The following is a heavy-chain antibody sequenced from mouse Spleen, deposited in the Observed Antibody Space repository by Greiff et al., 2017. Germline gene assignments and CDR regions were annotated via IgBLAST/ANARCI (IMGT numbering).Heavy chain of an antibody. CDR1: GFTFSSYA. D-gene: IGHD1-1*01. V-gene: IGHV5-9*01. CDR3: ARKGYYGRGTDFAY. CDR2: ISSGGGNT. J-gene: IGHJ3*01. Sequence: EVMLVESGGGLVKLGGSLKLSCAASGFTFSSYAMSWVRQTPEKRLEWVATISSGGGNTYYPDSVKGRFTISRDNAKNTLYLQMSSLKSEDTAMYYCARKGYYGRGTDFAYWGQGTLVTVSA.